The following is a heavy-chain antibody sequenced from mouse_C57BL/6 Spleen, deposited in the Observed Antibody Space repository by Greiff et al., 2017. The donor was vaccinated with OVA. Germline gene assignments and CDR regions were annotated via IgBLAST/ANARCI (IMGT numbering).Heavy chain of an antibody. CDR2: IWSDGST. D-gene: IGHD2-5*01. J-gene: IGHJ4*01. Sequence: VKLEESGPGLVAPSQSLSITCTVSGFSLTSYGVHWVRQPPGKGLEWLVVIWSDGSTTYNSALKSRLSISKDNSKSQVFLKMNSLQTDDTAMYYCARGPPYSNNAMDYWGQGTSVTVSS. CDR1: GFSLTSYG. V-gene: IGHV2-6*03. CDR3: ARGPPYSNNAMDY.